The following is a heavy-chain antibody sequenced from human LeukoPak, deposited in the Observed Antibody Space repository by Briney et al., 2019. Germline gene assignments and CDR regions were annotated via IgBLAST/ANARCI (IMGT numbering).Heavy chain of an antibody. J-gene: IGHJ6*02. CDR1: GFTFSSYA. CDR2: ISGSGGST. Sequence: GGSLRLSCAASGFTFSSYAMSWVRQAPGKGLEWVSAISGSGGSTYYADSVKGRFTISRDDSKNRLYLQMNSLRAEDTAVYYCAKVRGVDYYYYYGMDVWGQGTTVTVSS. CDR3: AKVRGVDYYYYYGMDV. V-gene: IGHV3-23*01. D-gene: IGHD3-10*01.